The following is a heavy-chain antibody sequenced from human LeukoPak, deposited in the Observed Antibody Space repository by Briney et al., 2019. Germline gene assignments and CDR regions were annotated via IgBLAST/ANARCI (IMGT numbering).Heavy chain of an antibody. J-gene: IGHJ5*02. Sequence: PSETLSLTCAVYGGSFSGYYWSWIRQPPGKGLEWIGEINHSGSTNYNPSLKSRVTISVDTSKNQFSLKLSSVTAADTAVYYCARDRLPTFWQGTRRSWFDPWGQGTLVTVSS. D-gene: IGHD3-9*01. V-gene: IGHV4-34*01. CDR2: INHSGST. CDR3: ARDRLPTFWQGTRRSWFDP. CDR1: GGSFSGYY.